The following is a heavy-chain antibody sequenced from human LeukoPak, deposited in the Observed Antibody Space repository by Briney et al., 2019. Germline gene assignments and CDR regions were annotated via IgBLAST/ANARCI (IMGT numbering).Heavy chain of an antibody. Sequence: GGSLRLSCAVSGFSLTEYSMHWVRQAPGKGLEWVAVISFDGSSKYYAESVKGRFTISRDNSRNTLYLQMNSLRAEDTAVYYCARDRDCSNSVCYYFDYWGQGTLVTVSS. J-gene: IGHJ4*02. CDR1: GFSLTEYS. CDR2: ISFDGSSK. CDR3: ARDRDCSNSVCYYFDY. D-gene: IGHD2-8*01. V-gene: IGHV3-30*03.